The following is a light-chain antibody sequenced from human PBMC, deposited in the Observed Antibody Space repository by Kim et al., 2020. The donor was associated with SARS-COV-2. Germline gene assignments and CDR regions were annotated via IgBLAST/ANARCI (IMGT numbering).Light chain of an antibody. V-gene: IGKV3-20*01. CDR1: QTVTGNS. CDR2: AAS. J-gene: IGKJ3*01. Sequence: EIVLTQSPGTLSFSPGDRATLSCRASQTVTGNSLAWYQQKPGQPPRLFIYAASSRATDIPDRFSGSGSGTDFTLTISRLEPEDFAVYYCQYHGNSPFTFGPGTKVDIK. CDR3: QYHGNSPFT.